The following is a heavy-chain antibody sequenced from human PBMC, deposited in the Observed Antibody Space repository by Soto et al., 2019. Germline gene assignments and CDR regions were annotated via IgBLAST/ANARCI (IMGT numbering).Heavy chain of an antibody. CDR1: GGSISSGDYY. CDR3: ATAYYDILTGYPNWFDP. V-gene: IGHV4-30-4*01. Sequence: SSETLSLTCTVSGGSISSGDYYWSWIRQPPGKGLEWIGYIYYSGSTYYNPSLKSRVTISVDTSKNQFSLKLSSVTAADTAVYYCATAYYDILTGYPNWFDPWGQGTLVTVSS. J-gene: IGHJ5*02. D-gene: IGHD3-9*01. CDR2: IYYSGST.